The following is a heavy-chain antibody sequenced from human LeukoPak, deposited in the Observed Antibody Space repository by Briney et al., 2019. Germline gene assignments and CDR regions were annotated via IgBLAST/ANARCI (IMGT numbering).Heavy chain of an antibody. Sequence: GGSLRLSCAASRFTFSNYAMSWVRQAPGKGLEWVSAFLAAGGGTFYADSVKGRFTISRDNSKNTLYLQMNNLRDDDTAVYYCVKEPKLRDWFLDLWGRGTLVTVSS. CDR1: RFTFSNYA. CDR3: VKEPKLRDWFLDL. V-gene: IGHV3-23*01. J-gene: IGHJ2*01. CDR2: FLAAGGGT. D-gene: IGHD1-1*01.